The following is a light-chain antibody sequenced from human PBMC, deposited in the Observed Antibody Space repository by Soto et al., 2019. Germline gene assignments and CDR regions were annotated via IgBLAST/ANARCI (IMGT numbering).Light chain of an antibody. CDR1: QSVSSN. V-gene: IGKV3-15*01. J-gene: IGKJ1*01. CDR2: GAS. CDR3: QQGDIWPWT. Sequence: EIVMTQSPATLSVSPGERATLSCRASQSVSSNLAWYQQKPGQAPRLLIYGASTRATGIPARFSGSGSGTDFTLTISSLQSEDFATYYCQQGDIWPWTFGQGTKVDI.